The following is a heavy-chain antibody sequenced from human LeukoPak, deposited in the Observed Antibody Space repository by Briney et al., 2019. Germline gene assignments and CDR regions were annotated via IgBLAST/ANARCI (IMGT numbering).Heavy chain of an antibody. V-gene: IGHV4-59*08. J-gene: IGHJ6*03. CDR3: ARHTARDYYYYMDV. CDR2: IYYSGST. D-gene: IGHD5-18*01. Sequence: SETLSLTCTVSGGSISSYYWSWIRQPPGKGLEWIGYIYYSGSTNYNPSLKSRVTISVDTSKNQFSLKLSSVTAADTAVYYCARHTARDYYYYMDVWGKGTTVTISS. CDR1: GGSISSYY.